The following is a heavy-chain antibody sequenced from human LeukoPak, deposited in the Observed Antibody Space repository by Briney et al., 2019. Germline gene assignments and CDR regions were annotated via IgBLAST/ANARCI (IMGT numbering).Heavy chain of an antibody. V-gene: IGHV4-31*03. CDR2: IYYSGST. CDR1: GGSLSSGGYY. CDR3: ARSIDVVVTAITWFDP. Sequence: SETLSLTCTVSGGSLSSGGYYWSWIRQHPGKGLEWIGYIYYSGSTYYNPSLKSRVTISVDTSKNQFSLKLSSVTAADTAVYYCARSIDVVVTAITWFDPWGQGTLVTVSS. J-gene: IGHJ5*02. D-gene: IGHD2-21*02.